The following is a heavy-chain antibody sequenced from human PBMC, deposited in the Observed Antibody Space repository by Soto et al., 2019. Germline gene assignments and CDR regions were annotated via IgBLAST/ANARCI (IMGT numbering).Heavy chain of an antibody. CDR3: ATEPRDNYYYRSGGEY. Sequence: ASVKVSCKVSGYSLTELSMHWVRQAPGKGLEWMGGFDPKDGETVYAQKFQGRVTMTEDTSTDTAYMELSSLRSEDTAVFYCATEPRDNYYYRSGGEYWGQGXQVTVYS. J-gene: IGHJ4*02. CDR2: FDPKDGET. D-gene: IGHD3-22*01. V-gene: IGHV1-24*01. CDR1: GYSLTELS.